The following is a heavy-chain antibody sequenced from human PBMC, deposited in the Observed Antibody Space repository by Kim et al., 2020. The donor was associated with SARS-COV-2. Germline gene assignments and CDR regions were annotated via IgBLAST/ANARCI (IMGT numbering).Heavy chain of an antibody. D-gene: IGHD3-3*01. Sequence: SETLSLTCAVYGGSFSGYYWSWIRQPPGKGLEWIGEINHSGSTNYNPSLKSRVTISVDTSKNQFSLKLSSVTAADTAVYYCARSYYDFWSGSSDGWFDPWGQGTLVTVS. CDR2: INHSGST. V-gene: IGHV4-34*01. J-gene: IGHJ5*02. CDR1: GGSFSGYY. CDR3: ARSYYDFWSGSSDGWFDP.